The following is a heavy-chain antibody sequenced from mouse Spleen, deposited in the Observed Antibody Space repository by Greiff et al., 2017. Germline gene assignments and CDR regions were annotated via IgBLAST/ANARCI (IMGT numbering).Heavy chain of an antibody. D-gene: IGHD2-4*01. J-gene: IGHJ3*01. Sequence: EVKLVESGGGLVQPGGSLKLSCAASGFTFSSYGMSWVRQTPDKRLELVATINSNGGSTYYPDSVKGRFTISRDNAKNTLYLQMSSLKSEDTAMYYCAREGYDYDGFAYWGQGTLVTVSA. V-gene: IGHV5-6-3*01. CDR2: INSNGGST. CDR3: AREGYDYDGFAY. CDR1: GFTFSSYG.